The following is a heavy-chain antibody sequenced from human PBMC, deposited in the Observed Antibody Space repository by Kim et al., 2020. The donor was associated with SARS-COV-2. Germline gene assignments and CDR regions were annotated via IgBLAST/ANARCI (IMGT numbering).Heavy chain of an antibody. CDR2: IRSRANSYAT. V-gene: IGHV3-73*01. Sequence: GGSLRLSCAASGFTFSGSAMHWVRQASGKGLEWVGRIRSRANSYATAYAASVKGRFTISRDDSKNTAYLQMSSLKTEDTAVYYCTRLGGWDGMDVWGQGTTVTVSS. CDR1: GFTFSGSA. J-gene: IGHJ6*02. D-gene: IGHD2-15*01. CDR3: TRLGGWDGMDV.